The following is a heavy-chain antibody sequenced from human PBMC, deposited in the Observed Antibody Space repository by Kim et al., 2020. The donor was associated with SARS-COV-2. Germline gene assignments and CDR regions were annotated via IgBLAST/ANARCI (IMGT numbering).Heavy chain of an antibody. D-gene: IGHD4-17*01. CDR1: GDSISNNSYY. CDR2: IFYGGST. J-gene: IGHJ5*02. CDR3: ARQGGDYGSPVLNWFDP. Sequence: SETLSLTCPVSGDSISNNSYYWGWIRQPPGKGLEWIGSIFYGGSTYYNPSLKSRVTISVDTSKNQFSLKLSPVTAADTAVYYCARQGGDYGSPVLNWFDP. V-gene: IGHV4-39*01.